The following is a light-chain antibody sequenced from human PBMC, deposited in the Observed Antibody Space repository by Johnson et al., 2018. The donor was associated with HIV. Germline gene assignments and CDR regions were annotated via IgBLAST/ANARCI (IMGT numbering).Light chain of an antibody. CDR2: DNH. V-gene: IGLV1-51*01. Sequence: QSVLTQPPSVSAAPGQKVTISCSGSNSNIGNNYVSWYQHLPGTAPKLLIYDNHKRPSGIPDRFSGSKSGTSATLGITGLQTGDEADYYCGTWDSSLSKVFGTGTKVTGL. CDR1: NSNIGNNY. CDR3: GTWDSSLSKV. J-gene: IGLJ1*01.